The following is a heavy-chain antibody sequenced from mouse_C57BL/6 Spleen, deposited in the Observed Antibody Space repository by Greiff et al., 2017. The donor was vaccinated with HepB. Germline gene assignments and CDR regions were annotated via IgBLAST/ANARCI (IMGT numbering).Heavy chain of an antibody. CDR3: ARSGVTTHWYFDV. Sequence: LQESGAELARPGASVKMSCKASGYTFTSYTMHWVKQRPGQGLEWIGYINPSSGYTKYNQKFKDKATLTADKSSSTAYMQLSSLTSEDSAVYYCARSGVTTHWYFDVWGTGTTVTVSS. CDR1: GYTFTSYT. J-gene: IGHJ1*03. D-gene: IGHD2-2*01. CDR2: INPSSGYT. V-gene: IGHV1-4*01.